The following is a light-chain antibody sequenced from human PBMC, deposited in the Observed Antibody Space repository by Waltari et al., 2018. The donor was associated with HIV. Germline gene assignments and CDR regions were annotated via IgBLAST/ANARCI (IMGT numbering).Light chain of an antibody. CDR2: KIS. V-gene: IGKV2-24*01. Sequence: DLVMIQTPLSSPVTLGQTASISCITSQSLVHSDGNTYLSWLHQRPGQPPRLLIYKISNRFSGIPERFSGSGAGTDFTLTISRVEPEDVGVYYCMQTTHSPLTFGGGTKVEIK. CDR3: MQTTHSPLT. CDR1: QSLVHSDGNTY. J-gene: IGKJ4*01.